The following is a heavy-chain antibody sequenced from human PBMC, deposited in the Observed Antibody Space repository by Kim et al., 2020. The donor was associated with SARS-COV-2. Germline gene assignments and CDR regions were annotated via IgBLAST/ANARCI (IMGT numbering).Heavy chain of an antibody. J-gene: IGHJ3*02. Sequence: ASVKVSCKASGYTFTSYGISWVRQAPGQGLEWMGWISAYNGNTNYAQKLQGRVTMTTDTSTSTAYMELRSLRSDDTAVYYCARDPPIVGAPFDAFDIWGQGTMVTVSS. D-gene: IGHD1-26*01. CDR3: ARDPPIVGAPFDAFDI. V-gene: IGHV1-18*01. CDR1: GYTFTSYG. CDR2: ISAYNGNT.